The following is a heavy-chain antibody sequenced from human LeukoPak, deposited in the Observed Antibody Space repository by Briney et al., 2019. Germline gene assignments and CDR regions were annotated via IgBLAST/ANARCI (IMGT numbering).Heavy chain of an antibody. CDR1: GGTFSSYA. CDR2: IIPILGIA. D-gene: IGHD2-8*01. Sequence: SVKVSCKASGGTFSSYAISWVRQAPGQGLEWMGRIIPILGIANYAQKFQGRVTITADKSTSTAYMELSSLRSEDTAVYYCARMVDYYYYGMDVWGQGTTVTVSS. CDR3: ARMVDYYYYGMDV. V-gene: IGHV1-69*04. J-gene: IGHJ6*02.